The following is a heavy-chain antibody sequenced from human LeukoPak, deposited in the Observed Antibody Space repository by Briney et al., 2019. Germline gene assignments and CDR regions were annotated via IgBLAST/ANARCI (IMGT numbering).Heavy chain of an antibody. CDR1: GFTFDDYG. J-gene: IGHJ4*02. Sequence: PGGSLRLSCAASGFTFDDYGMSWVRQAPGKGLEWVSGINWNGGSTGYADSVKGRFTISRDNAKNSLYLQMNSLRAEDTALYHCARDRRITMVRGHFFDYWGQGTLVTVSS. D-gene: IGHD3-10*01. CDR3: ARDRRITMVRGHFFDY. V-gene: IGHV3-20*01. CDR2: INWNGGST.